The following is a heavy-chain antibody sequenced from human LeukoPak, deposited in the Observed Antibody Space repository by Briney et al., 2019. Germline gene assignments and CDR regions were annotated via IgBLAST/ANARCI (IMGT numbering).Heavy chain of an antibody. CDR3: ARDHLTAYYYYMDV. V-gene: IGHV3-7*01. Sequence: GGSLRLSCAASGFTFSSYWMSWVRQAPGKGLEWVANIKQDGSEKYYVDSVKGRFTISRDNSKNTLYLQMNSLRAEDTAVYYCARDHLTAYYYYMDVWGKGTTVTVSS. CDR1: GFTFSSYW. J-gene: IGHJ6*03. CDR2: IKQDGSEK.